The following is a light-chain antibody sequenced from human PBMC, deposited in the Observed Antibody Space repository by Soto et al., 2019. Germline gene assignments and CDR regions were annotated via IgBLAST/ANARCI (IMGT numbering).Light chain of an antibody. Sequence: EIGMTQSPATLSVSPGERATLSCRASQSVSSNLAWYQQKPGQAPRLLIYGASTRATGIPARFSGSGSGTEFTHTISSLQSEDFAVYYCQQYNNWPLTFGGGTKVEIK. CDR1: QSVSSN. CDR2: GAS. V-gene: IGKV3-15*01. CDR3: QQYNNWPLT. J-gene: IGKJ4*01.